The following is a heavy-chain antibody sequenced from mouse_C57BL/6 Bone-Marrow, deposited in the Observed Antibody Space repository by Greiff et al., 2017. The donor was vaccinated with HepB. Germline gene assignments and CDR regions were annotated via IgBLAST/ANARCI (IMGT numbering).Heavy chain of an antibody. V-gene: IGHV1-7*01. CDR2: INPSSGYT. D-gene: IGHD1-1*01. CDR3: AREGTTVVARNWFAY. Sequence: QVQLKESGAEPAKPGASVKLSCKASGYTFTSYWMHWVKQRPGQGLEWIGYINPSSGYTKYNQKFKDKATLTADKSSSTAYMQLSSLTYEDSAVYYCAREGTTVVARNWFAYWGQGTLVTVSA. J-gene: IGHJ3*01. CDR1: GYTFTSYW.